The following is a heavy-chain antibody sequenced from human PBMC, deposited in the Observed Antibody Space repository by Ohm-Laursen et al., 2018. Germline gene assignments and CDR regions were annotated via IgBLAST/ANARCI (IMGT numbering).Heavy chain of an antibody. CDR2: IWYDGSNK. J-gene: IGHJ6*02. Sequence: SSLRLSCTASGFTFSSYGMHWVRQAPGKGLEWVAVIWYDGSNKYYADSVKGRFTISRDNSKNTLYLQMNSLRAEDTAVYYCARANSHRVVPVAGLDYYGMDVWGQGTTVTVSS. CDR3: ARANSHRVVPVAGLDYYGMDV. V-gene: IGHV3-33*01. D-gene: IGHD2-2*01. CDR1: GFTFSSYG.